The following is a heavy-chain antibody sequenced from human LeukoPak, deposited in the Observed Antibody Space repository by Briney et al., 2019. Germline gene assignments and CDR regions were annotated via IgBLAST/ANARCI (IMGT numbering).Heavy chain of an antibody. CDR2: INHSGST. CDR3: ARQATPVGATIDY. D-gene: IGHD1-26*01. J-gene: IGHJ4*02. Sequence: SETLSLTRAVYGGSFSGYYWSWVRQPPGKGLEVIGEINHSGSTNYNPSLKSRGTISVDTSKNQFSLKLSSVTAADTAVYYCARQATPVGATIDYWGQGTLVTVSS. CDR1: GGSFSGYY. V-gene: IGHV4-34*01.